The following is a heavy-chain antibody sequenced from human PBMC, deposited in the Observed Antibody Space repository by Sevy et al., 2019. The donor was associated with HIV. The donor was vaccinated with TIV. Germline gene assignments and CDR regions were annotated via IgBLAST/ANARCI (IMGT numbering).Heavy chain of an antibody. CDR3: AGEHVNSARWLVP. Sequence: GGSLRLSCAASGFTFNFHGMHWVRQAPGKGLEWVAFIWHDGSNKYMADSVKGRFTISRDNSKNTLFLQMNSLTVEDTAVYYCAGEHVNSARWLVPWGQGTLVTASS. J-gene: IGHJ5*02. CDR2: IWHDGSNK. CDR1: GFTFNFHG. V-gene: IGHV3-30*02. D-gene: IGHD2-15*01.